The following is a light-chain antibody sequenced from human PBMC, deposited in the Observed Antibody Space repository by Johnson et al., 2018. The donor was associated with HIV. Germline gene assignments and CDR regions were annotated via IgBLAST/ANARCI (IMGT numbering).Light chain of an antibody. CDR3: GTWDSGLGAVYV. J-gene: IGLJ1*01. CDR2: DHN. Sequence: QSVLTQPPSVSAAPGQKVTISCSGSSSNIGNNYVSWYQQLPGTAPQLLIYDHNKRPSGIPDRFSGSKSGTSATLGITGLQTGDEADYYCGTWDSGLGAVYVFGPGTKVTVL. CDR1: SSNIGNNY. V-gene: IGLV1-51*01.